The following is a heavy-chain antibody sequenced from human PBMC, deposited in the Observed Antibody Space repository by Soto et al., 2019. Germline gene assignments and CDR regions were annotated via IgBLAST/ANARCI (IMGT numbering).Heavy chain of an antibody. CDR3: ASLKTYYYDSSGFY. CDR1: GGTFSSYA. CDR2: IIPIFGTA. Sequence: AAVKVSCKASGGTFSSYAISWVRQAPGQGLEWMGGIIPIFGTANYAQKFQGRVTITADESTSTAYMELSSLRSEDTAVYYCASLKTYYYDSSGFYWGQGTLVTVSS. D-gene: IGHD3-22*01. J-gene: IGHJ4*02. V-gene: IGHV1-69*13.